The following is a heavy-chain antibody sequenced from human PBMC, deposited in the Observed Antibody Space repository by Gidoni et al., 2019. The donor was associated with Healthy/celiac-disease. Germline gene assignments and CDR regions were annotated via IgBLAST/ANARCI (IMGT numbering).Heavy chain of an antibody. J-gene: IGHJ5*02. V-gene: IGHV2-5*02. Sequence: QITLKESGPTLVKPTQTLTLTCTFSGFSLSTSGVGVGWIRQPPGKALEWLALIYWDDDKRYSPSLKSRLTITKDTSKNQVVLTMTNMDPVDTATYYCAHRRELGTIFGVVPNWFDPWGQGTLVTVSS. CDR2: IYWDDDK. CDR3: AHRRELGTIFGVVPNWFDP. D-gene: IGHD3-3*01. CDR1: GFSLSTSGVG.